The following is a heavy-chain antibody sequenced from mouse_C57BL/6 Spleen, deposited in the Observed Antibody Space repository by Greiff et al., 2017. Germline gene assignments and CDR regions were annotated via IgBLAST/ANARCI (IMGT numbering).Heavy chain of an antibody. CDR1: GYSITSGYY. J-gene: IGHJ4*01. V-gene: IGHV3-6*01. D-gene: IGHD1-1*02. Sequence: EVKLQESGPGLVKPSQSLSLTCSVTGYSITSGYYWNWIRQFPGNKLEWMGYISYDGSNNYNPSRKNRISITRDTSKKQFFLKLNSVTTEDTATYYCARGDYDYRAMDYWGQGTSVTVSS. CDR3: ARGDYDYRAMDY. CDR2: ISYDGSN.